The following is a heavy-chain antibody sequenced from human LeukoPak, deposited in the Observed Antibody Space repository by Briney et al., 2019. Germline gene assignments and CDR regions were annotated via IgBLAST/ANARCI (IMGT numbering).Heavy chain of an antibody. D-gene: IGHD3-10*01. CDR2: ISSSSSYI. CDR1: GFTFSSYS. J-gene: IGHJ3*02. Sequence: GGSLRLSCAASGFTFSSYSMNWVRQAPGKGLEWVSSISSSSSYIYYADSVKGRFTISGDNAKNSLYLQMNSLRAEDAAVYYCARVSSGSYYTKDAFDIWGQGTMVTVSS. CDR3: ARVSSGSYYTKDAFDI. V-gene: IGHV3-21*01.